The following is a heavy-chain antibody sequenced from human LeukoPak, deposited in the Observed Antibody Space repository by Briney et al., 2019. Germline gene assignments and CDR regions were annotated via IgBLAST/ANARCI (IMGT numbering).Heavy chain of an antibody. J-gene: IGHJ4*02. CDR2: ISPNNGGT. CDR1: GYTFTSYG. V-gene: IGHV1-2*02. Sequence: GASVKVSCKASGYTFTSYGISWVRQAPGQGLEWMGWISPNNGGTNYEQKFQRRVTMTRDTTISTDYMELSSLKCDETAGYCCATDRGYCSSTSCYTEEYRPGSFDYWGQGTLVTVSS. D-gene: IGHD2-2*02. CDR3: ATDRGYCSSTSCYTEEYRPGSFDY.